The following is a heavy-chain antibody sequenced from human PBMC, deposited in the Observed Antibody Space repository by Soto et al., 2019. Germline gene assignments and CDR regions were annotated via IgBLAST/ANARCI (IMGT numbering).Heavy chain of an antibody. CDR1: GFTFSSYA. D-gene: IGHD2-2*01. CDR3: ARARGGCSSTSCYGGSYYYYGMDV. Sequence: QVQLVESGGGVVQPGRSLRLSCAASGFTFSSYAMHWVRQAPGNGLEWVAVISYDGSNKYYADSVKGRFTISRDNSKNTLYLQMNSLRAEDTAVYYCARARGGCSSTSCYGGSYYYYGMDVWGQGTTVTVSS. J-gene: IGHJ6*02. V-gene: IGHV3-30-3*01. CDR2: ISYDGSNK.